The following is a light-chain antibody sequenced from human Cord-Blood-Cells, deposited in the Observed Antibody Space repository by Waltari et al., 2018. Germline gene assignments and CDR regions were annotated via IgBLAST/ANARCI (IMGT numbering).Light chain of an antibody. V-gene: IGLV2-23*01. CDR2: EGS. Sequence: QSALTQPASVSGSPGQSITISCTGTSSDVGSYHLVSWYQQHPGKAPKLMIYEGSKRPSGCSNPFPDSKSGNMASLTISGLQAEDEADYYCCSYAGSVVFGGGTKLTVL. J-gene: IGLJ2*01. CDR3: CSYAGSVV. CDR1: SSDVGSYHL.